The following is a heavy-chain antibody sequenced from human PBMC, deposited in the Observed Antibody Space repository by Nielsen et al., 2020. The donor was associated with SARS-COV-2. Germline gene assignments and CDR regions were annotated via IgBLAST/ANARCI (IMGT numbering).Heavy chain of an antibody. CDR3: ARLRGSSSWSAGGRGVWFDP. CDR2: IYYSGST. V-gene: IGHV4-39*01. CDR1: GGSISSYY. Sequence: SETLSLTCTVSGGSISSYYWSWIRQPPGKGLEWIGSIYYSGSTYYNPSLKSRVTISVDTSKNQFSLKLSSVTAADTAVYYCARLRGSSSWSAGGRGVWFDPWGQGTLVTVSS. J-gene: IGHJ5*02. D-gene: IGHD6-13*01.